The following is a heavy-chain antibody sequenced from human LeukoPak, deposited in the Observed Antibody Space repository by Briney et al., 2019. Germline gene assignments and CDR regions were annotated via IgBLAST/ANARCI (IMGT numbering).Heavy chain of an antibody. CDR2: IRYDGSDK. Sequence: GGSLRLSCAASGFTFSTYGIHWVRQAPGKGLEWVAFIRYDGSDKYYADSVKGRFTISKDNSKNTLYLQMNSLRVEDTAVYYCARDLSGVTGYTYGRGIDYWGQGTLVTVSS. D-gene: IGHD5-18*01. J-gene: IGHJ4*02. CDR1: GFTFSTYG. V-gene: IGHV3-30*02. CDR3: ARDLSGVTGYTYGRGIDY.